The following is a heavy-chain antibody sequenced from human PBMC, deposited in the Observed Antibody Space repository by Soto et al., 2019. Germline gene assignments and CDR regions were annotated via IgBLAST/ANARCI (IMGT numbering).Heavy chain of an antibody. Sequence: GGSLRLSCEASGFTFGNYAMTWVRQGPGKGLEWVSALSGSATNTYYADSVKGRFTISRDNSKNTMHLQMNSLRVDDTAVYYCTTQFFLSSRKPPEDVRGQRTPVTVSS. CDR3: TTQFFLSSRKPPEDV. CDR1: GFTFGNYA. V-gene: IGHV3-23*01. J-gene: IGHJ6*02. CDR2: LSGSATNT.